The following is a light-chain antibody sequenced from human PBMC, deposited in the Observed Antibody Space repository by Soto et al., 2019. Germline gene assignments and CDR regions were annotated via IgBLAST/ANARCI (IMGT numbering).Light chain of an antibody. CDR1: SRDVGGSNY. CDR2: EVN. J-gene: IGLJ1*01. V-gene: IGLV2-14*01. Sequence: QSALIQPASVSGSPGQSITISCTGTSRDVGGSNYVSWYQHHPHRAPKLLIYEVNYRPSGVSSRFSGSKSGNTASLTISGLQAEDEADYYCCSYTTRSTLVFGTGTKVTVL. CDR3: CSYTTRSTLV.